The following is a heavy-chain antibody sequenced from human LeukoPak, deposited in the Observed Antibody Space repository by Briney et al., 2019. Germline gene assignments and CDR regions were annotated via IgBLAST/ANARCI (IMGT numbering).Heavy chain of an antibody. J-gene: IGHJ4*02. Sequence: PGGSLRLSCAASGFTFSSYWMSWVRQAPGKGLEWVANIKEDGSEKYYVDSVKGRFTVSRDNAKKSLYLQMNSLRDEDTAVYYCATPMRFDYWGQGTLVTVSS. V-gene: IGHV3-7*05. CDR3: ATPMRFDY. CDR1: GFTFSSYW. CDR2: IKEDGSEK.